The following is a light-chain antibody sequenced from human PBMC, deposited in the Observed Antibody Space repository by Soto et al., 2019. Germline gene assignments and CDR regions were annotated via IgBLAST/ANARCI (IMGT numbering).Light chain of an antibody. J-gene: IGKJ1*01. Sequence: AIQMTQSPSSLSASVGDRVTITCRASQAIRNDLVWYQQKPGKAPKLLIYTASTLQSGVPSRFSGSGSGADFTLTIRSLQPEDYATYYCLHDYSYPRTFGQGTKVEIK. CDR3: LHDYSYPRT. CDR2: TAS. V-gene: IGKV1-6*01. CDR1: QAIRND.